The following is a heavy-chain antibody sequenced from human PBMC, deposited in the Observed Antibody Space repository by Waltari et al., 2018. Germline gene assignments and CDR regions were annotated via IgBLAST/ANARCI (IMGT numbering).Heavy chain of an antibody. CDR1: GGSISSYY. CDR3: AREREAGWPDFDY. Sequence: QVQLQESGPGLVKPSETLSLTCTVPGGSISSYYWSWIRQPPGKGLEWIGYIYYSGSTNYNPSLKSRVTISVDTSKNQFSLKLSSVTAADTAVYYCAREREAGWPDFDYWGQGTLVTVSS. V-gene: IGHV4-59*01. J-gene: IGHJ4*02. CDR2: IYYSGST. D-gene: IGHD1-26*01.